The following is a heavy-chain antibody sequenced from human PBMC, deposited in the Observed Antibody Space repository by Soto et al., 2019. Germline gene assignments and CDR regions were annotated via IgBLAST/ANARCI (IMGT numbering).Heavy chain of an antibody. J-gene: IGHJ6*03. D-gene: IGHD6-13*01. CDR3: AREYSSSWYGYYHMDV. CDR1: GYTFTSYA. Sequence: ASVKVSCKASGYTFTSYAMHWVRQAPGQRLEWMGWINAGNGNTKYSQKFQGRVTITRDTSASTAYMELSSLRSEDTAVYYCAREYSSSWYGYYHMDVSGKGTTVTVSS. CDR2: INAGNGNT. V-gene: IGHV1-3*01.